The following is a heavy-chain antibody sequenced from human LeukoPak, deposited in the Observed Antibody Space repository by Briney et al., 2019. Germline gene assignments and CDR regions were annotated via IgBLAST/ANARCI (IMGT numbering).Heavy chain of an antibody. D-gene: IGHD2-15*01. CDR2: ISGSGDNT. CDR3: ARDRSCTGGSCYMDV. Sequence: GGSLRLSCAASGFTFSTYAMSWVRQASGKGLEWVSGISGSGDNTNYADSVKGRFTISRDNSKNTLSLQMSSLRVEDTAVYYCARDRSCTGGSCYMDVWGRGTTVTVSS. CDR1: GFTFSTYA. J-gene: IGHJ6*03. V-gene: IGHV3-23*01.